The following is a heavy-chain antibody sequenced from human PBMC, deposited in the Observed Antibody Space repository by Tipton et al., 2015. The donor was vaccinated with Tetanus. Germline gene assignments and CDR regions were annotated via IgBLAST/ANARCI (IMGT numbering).Heavy chain of an antibody. J-gene: IGHJ5*02. CDR2: INARTNTI. CDR1: GFRFSDYS. CDR3: ARSYDSSGS. Sequence: SLRLSCVVSGFRFSDYSMNWVRQAPGRGLEWISCINARTNTIYYTDSVKGRFTISRDNAKNALYLQMNNLRDDDTVLYYCARSYDSSGSWGQGTLVTVSS. D-gene: IGHD3-22*01. V-gene: IGHV3-48*02.